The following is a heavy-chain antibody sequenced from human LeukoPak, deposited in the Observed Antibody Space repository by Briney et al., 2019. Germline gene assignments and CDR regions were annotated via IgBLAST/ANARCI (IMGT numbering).Heavy chain of an antibody. CDR2: IIPILGIA. Sequence: GASVKVSCKASGGTFSSYAISWVRQAPGQGLEWMGRIIPILGIANYAQKFQGRVTITADKSTSTAYMELSSLRSEDTAVYYCARVPCGGDCYHEYYFDYRGQGTLVTVSS. CDR1: GGTFSSYA. D-gene: IGHD2-21*02. J-gene: IGHJ4*02. CDR3: ARVPCGGDCYHEYYFDY. V-gene: IGHV1-69*04.